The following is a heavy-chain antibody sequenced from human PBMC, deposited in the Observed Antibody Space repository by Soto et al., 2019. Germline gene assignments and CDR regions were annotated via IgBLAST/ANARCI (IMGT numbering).Heavy chain of an antibody. CDR2: IIPIFGTA. Sequence: ASVKVSCKASGVTFGSYAISWVRQAPGQGLEWMGGIIPIFGTANYAQKFQGRVTITADESTSTAYMELSSLRSEDTAVYYCARDGGDYDILTGNFDYWGQGTLVTVSS. D-gene: IGHD3-9*01. CDR3: ARDGGDYDILTGNFDY. CDR1: GVTFGSYA. V-gene: IGHV1-69*13. J-gene: IGHJ4*02.